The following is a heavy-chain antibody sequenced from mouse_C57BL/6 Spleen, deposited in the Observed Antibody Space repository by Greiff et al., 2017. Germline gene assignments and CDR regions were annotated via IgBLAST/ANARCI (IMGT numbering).Heavy chain of an antibody. J-gene: IGHJ2*01. CDR2: IYPGDGDT. CDR1: GYAFSSYW. D-gene: IGHD2-4*01. V-gene: IGHV1-80*01. CDR3: AREREPYDYVAFDY. Sequence: QVQLKQSGAELVKPGASVKISCKASGYAFSSYWMNWVKQRPGKGLEWIGQIYPGDGDTNYNGKFKGKATLTADKSSSTAYMQLSSLTSEDSAVYFCAREREPYDYVAFDYWGQGTTLTVSS.